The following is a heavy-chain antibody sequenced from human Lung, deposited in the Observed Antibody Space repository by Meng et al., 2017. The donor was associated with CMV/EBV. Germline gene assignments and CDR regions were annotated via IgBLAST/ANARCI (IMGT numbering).Heavy chain of an antibody. Sequence: AXVXVSXXASGYTFTGYYIHWVRQAPGQGLEWMGSINPNSGGTKYAQKFQGRVTLTRDTSISTVYMELSRLKTDDTAVYYCARRQWDLRNALDIWGQGPEVTVSS. J-gene: IGHJ3*02. CDR3: ARRQWDLRNALDI. CDR2: INPNSGGT. V-gene: IGHV1-2*02. D-gene: IGHD1-26*01. CDR1: GYTFTGYY.